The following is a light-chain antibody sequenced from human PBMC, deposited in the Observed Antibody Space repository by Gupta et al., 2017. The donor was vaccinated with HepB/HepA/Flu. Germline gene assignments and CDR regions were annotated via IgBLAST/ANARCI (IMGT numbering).Light chain of an antibody. CDR1: SFNIGSNT. Sequence: QSVLTQPPSASGTPGQRVTISCSGSSFNIGSNTVHWYQHLPGTAPKIVIYNNDQRPSGVPDRSSGSKSGSSASLAISGLQSDDESYYHCAAWDDSLDGAVFGGGTKVTVL. V-gene: IGLV1-44*01. CDR2: NND. CDR3: AAWDDSLDGAV. J-gene: IGLJ2*01.